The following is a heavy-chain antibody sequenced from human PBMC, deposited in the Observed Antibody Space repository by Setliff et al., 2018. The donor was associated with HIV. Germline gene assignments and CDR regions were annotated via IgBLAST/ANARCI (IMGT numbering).Heavy chain of an antibody. J-gene: IGHJ6*03. D-gene: IGHD2-8*01. CDR3: ARAYCTNGVCYYYYYMDA. CDR1: GGSFSGYY. V-gene: IGHV4-34*01. CDR2: INHSGST. Sequence: SETLSLTCAVYGGSFSGYYWSWIRQPPGKGLEWIGEINHSGSTNYNPSLKSRVTISVDTSKNQFSLKLSSVTAADTAVYYCARAYCTNGVCYYYYYMDAWGKGTTVTVSS.